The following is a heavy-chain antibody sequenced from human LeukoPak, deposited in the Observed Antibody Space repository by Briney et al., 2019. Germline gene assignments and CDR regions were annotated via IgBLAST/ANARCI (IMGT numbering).Heavy chain of an antibody. CDR2: IYHSGST. V-gene: IGHV4-4*02. CDR1: GGSISSSNW. J-gene: IGHJ4*02. Sequence: SETLSLTCAVSGGSISSSNWWSWVRQPPGKGLEWIGEIYHSGSTNYNPSLKSRVTISVDTSKNQFSLKLSSVTAADTAVYYCARGLVVVVAAPYYFDYWGQGTLVTVSS. CDR3: ARGLVVVVAAPYYFDY. D-gene: IGHD2-15*01.